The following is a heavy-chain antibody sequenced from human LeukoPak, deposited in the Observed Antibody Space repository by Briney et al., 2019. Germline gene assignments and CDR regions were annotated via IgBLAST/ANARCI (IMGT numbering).Heavy chain of an antibody. CDR1: GFTFSSYG. CDR3: AKAGYIAVKLLGYYMDV. J-gene: IGHJ6*03. V-gene: IGHV3-30*02. CDR2: IRYDGSNK. D-gene: IGHD6-19*01. Sequence: GGSLRLSCAASGFTFSSYGMHWVRQAPGKGLEWVAFIRYDGSNKYYADSVEGRFTISRDNSKNTLYLQMNSLRAEDTAVHYCAKAGYIAVKLLGYYMDVWGKGTTVTVSS.